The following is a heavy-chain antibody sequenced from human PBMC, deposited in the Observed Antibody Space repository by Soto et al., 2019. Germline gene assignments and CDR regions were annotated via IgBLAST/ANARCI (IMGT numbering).Heavy chain of an antibody. D-gene: IGHD3-16*01. V-gene: IGHV1-69*08. CDR3: ARGLGGRMDD. J-gene: IGHJ6*02. Sequence: QVQLVQSGAEVKKPGSSVRVSCKASGTIFSSYTISWVRQAPGQGLEWMGRIIPILGETNSAQKFQGRVTIAADTSTNTAYMELNSLRLEDTAVYYCARGLGGRMDDWGQGTTVTVSS. CDR1: GTIFSSYT. CDR2: IIPILGET.